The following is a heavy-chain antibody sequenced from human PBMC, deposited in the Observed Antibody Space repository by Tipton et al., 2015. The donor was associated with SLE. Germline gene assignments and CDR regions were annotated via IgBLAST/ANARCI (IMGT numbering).Heavy chain of an antibody. CDR1: GFTFSSYG. D-gene: IGHD6-13*01. CDR3: AKDSPQQLVRNY. J-gene: IGHJ4*02. V-gene: IGHV3-30*02. Sequence: SLRLSCAASGFTFSSYGMHWVRQAPGKGLEWVAFIRYDGSNKYYADSVKGRFTVSRDNSKNTLYLQMNSLRAEDTAVYYCAKDSPQQLVRNYWGQGTLVTVSS. CDR2: IRYDGSNK.